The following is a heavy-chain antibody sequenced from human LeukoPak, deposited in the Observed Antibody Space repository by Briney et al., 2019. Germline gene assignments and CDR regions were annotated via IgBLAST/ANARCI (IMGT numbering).Heavy chain of an antibody. CDR1: GGTFSSYA. V-gene: IGHV1-2*02. Sequence: ASVKVSCKASGGTFSSYAISWVRQAPGQGLEWMGWINPNSGGTNYAQKFQGRVTMTRDTSISTAYMELSRLRSDDTAVYYCARAFSGGYYYYYMDVWGKGTTVTVSS. D-gene: IGHD3-16*01. CDR3: ARAFSGGYYYYYMDV. J-gene: IGHJ6*03. CDR2: INPNSGGT.